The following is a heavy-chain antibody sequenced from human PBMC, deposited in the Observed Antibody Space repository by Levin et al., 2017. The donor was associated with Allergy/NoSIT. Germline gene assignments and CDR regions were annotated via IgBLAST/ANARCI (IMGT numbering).Heavy chain of an antibody. CDR1: GYNFGNYW. CDR3: ARRGPSQGWFDP. J-gene: IGHJ5*02. Sequence: GESLKISCKGSGYNFGNYWIGWVRLMPGKGLEWMGVIYPGDSDTRYSPSFQGQVTISADKSISTAYLQWSSLKASDSGIYYCARRGPSQGWFDPWGQGTLVTVSS. V-gene: IGHV5-51*01. D-gene: IGHD3-16*01. CDR2: IYPGDSDT.